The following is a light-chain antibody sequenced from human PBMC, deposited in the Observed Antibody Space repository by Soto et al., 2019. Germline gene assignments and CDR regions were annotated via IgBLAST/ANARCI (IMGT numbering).Light chain of an antibody. J-gene: IGKJ2*01. CDR1: QSISIW. CDR2: QAS. CDR3: QQYISYPYT. V-gene: IGKV1-5*03. Sequence: DIQMTQSPSTLSAFVGEGVTITCRTSQSISIWLAWYQQKPGKAPNLLIYQASNLKSGVPSRFSGSGSGTEFTLTISSLQPDDFATYYCQQYISYPYTFGQGTRLEIK.